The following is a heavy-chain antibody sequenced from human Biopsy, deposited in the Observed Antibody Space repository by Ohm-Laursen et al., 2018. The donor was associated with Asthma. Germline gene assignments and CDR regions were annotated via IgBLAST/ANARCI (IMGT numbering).Heavy chain of an antibody. CDR1: GGYLTGHY. J-gene: IGHJ6*02. Sequence: TLSLTCTVYGGYLTGHYWNWIRPPPGKGLEWIGEIDQSGYTNYNPSLKSRVTISVDTSKNQFSLRLNSVTAAYTSVYYCARGPNYHGSGRAPIGMDVWGQGTTVTVSS. CDR3: ARGPNYHGSGRAPIGMDV. CDR2: IDQSGYT. V-gene: IGHV4-34*01. D-gene: IGHD3-10*01.